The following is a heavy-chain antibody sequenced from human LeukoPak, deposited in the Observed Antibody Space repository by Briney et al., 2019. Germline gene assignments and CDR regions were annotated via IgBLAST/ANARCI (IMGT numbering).Heavy chain of an antibody. J-gene: IGHJ1*01. D-gene: IGHD2-15*01. V-gene: IGHV4-34*01. CDR3: ARRLLGYCSGGSCYSGYFQH. CDR1: GGSFSGYY. Sequence: SETLSLACAVYGGSFSGYYRSWVRQPPGEGLEWIGEINNRGSTTSHPSLRSRVTRSVDTSKNQFSLKLSSVTAADTAMYYCARRLLGYCSGGSCYSGYFQHWGQGTLVTVSS. CDR2: INNRGST.